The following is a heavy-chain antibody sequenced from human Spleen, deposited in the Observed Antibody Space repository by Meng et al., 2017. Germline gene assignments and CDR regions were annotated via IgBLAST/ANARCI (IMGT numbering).Heavy chain of an antibody. J-gene: IGHJ4*02. CDR2: IYRNGIT. CDR1: GDSIDSSNW. D-gene: IGHD2-15*01. Sequence: GHVTVSHRGLVKPSGSVYRPVLVPGDSIDSSNWCRWARQPPGKGLEWIGEIYRNGITNYNPSLKSRVTISVDKSKNQFSLKLSSVTAADTAVYYCARGHYTDITQSLHFDYWGQGTLVTVSS. CDR3: ARGHYTDITQSLHFDY. V-gene: IGHV4-4*02.